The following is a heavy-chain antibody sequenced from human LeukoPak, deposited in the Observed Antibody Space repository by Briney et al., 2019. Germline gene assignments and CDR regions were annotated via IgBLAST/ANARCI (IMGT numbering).Heavy chain of an antibody. CDR2: ISGSGGST. V-gene: IGHV3-23*01. CDR3: AKGIRITMIVVDPDAFDI. CDR1: GFTFSSYA. D-gene: IGHD3-22*01. Sequence: GGSLRLSCAASGFTFSSYAMSWVRQAPGKGLEWVSAISGSGGSTYYADSVKGRSTISRDNSKNTLYLQMNSLRAEDTAVYYCAKGIRITMIVVDPDAFDIWGQGTMVTVSS. J-gene: IGHJ3*02.